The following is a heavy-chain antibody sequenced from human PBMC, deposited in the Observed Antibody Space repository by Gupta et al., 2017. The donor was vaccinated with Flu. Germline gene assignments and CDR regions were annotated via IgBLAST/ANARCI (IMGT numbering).Heavy chain of an antibody. Sequence: VRQAPGKGLEWVSFISGAGTTTYLTDSAKGRFVVSRDNSKNTVSLHMTGLRAEDTAIYFCAKQAYDSSGGFDSWGQGIPVTVSS. CDR2: ISGAGTTT. J-gene: IGHJ4*02. D-gene: IGHD3-22*01. CDR3: AKQAYDSSGGFDS. V-gene: IGHV3-23*01.